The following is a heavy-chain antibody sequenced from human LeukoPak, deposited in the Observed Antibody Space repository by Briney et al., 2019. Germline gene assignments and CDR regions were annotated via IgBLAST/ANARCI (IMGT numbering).Heavy chain of an antibody. J-gene: IGHJ4*02. Sequence: GGSLRLSCAASGFTFSGYGMHWVRQAPGKGLNWVAFIRYDGNNKYYADSVKGRFTISRDNSKNTLYLQMNSLRAEDTAVYYCAKVRYCSGGNCYPDDNWGQGTLVSVSS. V-gene: IGHV3-30*02. CDR2: IRYDGNNK. CDR1: GFTFSGYG. D-gene: IGHD2-15*01. CDR3: AKVRYCSGGNCYPDDN.